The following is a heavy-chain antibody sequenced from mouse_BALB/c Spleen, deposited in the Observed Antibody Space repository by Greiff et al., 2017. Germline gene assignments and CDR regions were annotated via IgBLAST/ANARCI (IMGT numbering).Heavy chain of an antibody. D-gene: IGHD2-1*01. CDR1: GYTFTSYV. CDR2: INPYNDGT. Sequence: VQLQQSGPELVKPGASVKMSCKASGYTFTSYVIHWVKQKPGQGLEWIGYINPYNDGTKYNEKFKGKATLTSDKSSSTAYMELSSLTSEDSAVYYCANYGNNVGFAYWGQGTLVTVSA. J-gene: IGHJ3*01. V-gene: IGHV1-14*01. CDR3: ANYGNNVGFAY.